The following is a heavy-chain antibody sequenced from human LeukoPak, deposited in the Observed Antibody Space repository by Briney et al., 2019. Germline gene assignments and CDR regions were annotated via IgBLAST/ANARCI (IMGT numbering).Heavy chain of an antibody. CDR3: ARDHSSGWYGWFDP. D-gene: IGHD6-19*01. J-gene: IGHJ5*02. CDR1: GGSISNYY. CDR2: LYSTGTT. Sequence: SETLSLTCTVSGGSISNYYWSWIRQPAGKGLEWIGRLYSTGTTNYNPSLKSRVTMSVDTSKNQFSLKLGSVTAADTAVYYCARDHSSGWYGWFDPWGQGTLVTVSS. V-gene: IGHV4-4*07.